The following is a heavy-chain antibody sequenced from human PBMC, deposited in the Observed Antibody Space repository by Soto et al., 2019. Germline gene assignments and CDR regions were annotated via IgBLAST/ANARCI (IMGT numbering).Heavy chain of an antibody. CDR2: ISYDGSNK. CDR1: GFTFSSYG. V-gene: IGHV3-30*18. Sequence: GSLRLSCAASGFTFSSYGMHWVRQAPGKGLEWVAVISYDGSNKYYADSVKGRFTISRDNSKNTLCLQMNSLRAEDTAVYYCAKHTVRGAFDIWGQGTMVTVSS. J-gene: IGHJ3*02. CDR3: AKHTVRGAFDI. D-gene: IGHD4-4*01.